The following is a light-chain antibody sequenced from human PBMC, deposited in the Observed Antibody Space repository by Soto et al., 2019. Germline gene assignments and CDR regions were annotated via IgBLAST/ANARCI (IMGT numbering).Light chain of an antibody. CDR3: QSYDSSLSGSV. V-gene: IGLV1-40*01. CDR1: SSNIGAGY. Sequence: QSVLTQPPSVSGAPGQRVTISCTGSSSNIGAGYVHWYQQLPGAAPKLLIFGNSIRPSGVPDRFSASKSGTSASLAITGLQAEDEADYYSQSYDSSLSGSVFGGGTQLTVL. CDR2: GNS. J-gene: IGLJ3*02.